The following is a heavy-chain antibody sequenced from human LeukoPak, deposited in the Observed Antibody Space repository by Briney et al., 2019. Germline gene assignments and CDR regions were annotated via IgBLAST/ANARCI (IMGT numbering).Heavy chain of an antibody. CDR3: AGHHPRNTVDF. V-gene: IGHV4-34*01. CDR2: INHSGGT. D-gene: IGHD2/OR15-2a*01. J-gene: IGHJ4*02. CDR1: GDSFSSYY. Sequence: SETLSLTCAASGDSFSSYYWSWIRQPPGKGLEWIGAINHSGGTNYNPSLKSRVTISLDTSKNQFSLRLSSVTAADAAVYYCAGHHPRNTVDFWGQGTLVTVSS.